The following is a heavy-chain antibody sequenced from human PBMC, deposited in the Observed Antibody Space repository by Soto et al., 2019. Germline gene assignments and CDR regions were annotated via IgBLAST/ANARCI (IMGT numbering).Heavy chain of an antibody. Sequence: ASVKVSCKASGYTFTSYAMHWVRQAPGQRLEWMGWINAGNGNTKYSQKFQGRVTITRDTSASTAYMELSSLRSEDTAVYYCAREPSSWYLGWFDPWGQGTLVTSPQ. V-gene: IGHV1-3*01. CDR2: INAGNGNT. D-gene: IGHD6-13*01. CDR1: GYTFTSYA. CDR3: AREPSSWYLGWFDP. J-gene: IGHJ5*02.